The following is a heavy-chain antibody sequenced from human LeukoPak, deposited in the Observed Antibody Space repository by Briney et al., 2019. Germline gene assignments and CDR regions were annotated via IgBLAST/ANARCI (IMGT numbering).Heavy chain of an antibody. CDR2: ISYDGSNK. CDR1: GFTFSSYA. CDR3: AKEGDAYSSGWYGWYFDY. D-gene: IGHD6-19*01. Sequence: GRSLRLSCAASGFTFSSYAMHWVRQAPGKGLEWVAVISYDGSNKYYADSVKGRFTISRDNSKNTLYLQMNSLRAEDTAVYYCAKEGDAYSSGWYGWYFDYWGQGTLVTVSS. J-gene: IGHJ4*02. V-gene: IGHV3-30*04.